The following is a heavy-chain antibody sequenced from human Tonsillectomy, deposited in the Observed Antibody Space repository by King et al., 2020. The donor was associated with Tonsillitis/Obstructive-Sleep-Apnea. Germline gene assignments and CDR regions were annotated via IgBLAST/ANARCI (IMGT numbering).Heavy chain of an antibody. CDR3: ARAPLRTDYYYYYMDV. Sequence: QLVQSGAEVKKPGASVKVSCKASGYTFTGYYMHWVRQAPGQGLEWMGWINPNSGGTNYAQKFQGWVTMTRDTSISTAYMELSRLRSDDTAVYYCARAPLRTDYYYYYMDVWGKGTTVTVSS. J-gene: IGHJ6*03. CDR1: GYTFTGYY. V-gene: IGHV1-2*04. D-gene: IGHD4-17*01. CDR2: INPNSGGT.